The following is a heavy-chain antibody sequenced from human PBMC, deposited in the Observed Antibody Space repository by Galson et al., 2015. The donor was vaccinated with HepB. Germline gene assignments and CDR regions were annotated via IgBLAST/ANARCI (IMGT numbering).Heavy chain of an antibody. CDR1: GFTFSSYG. D-gene: IGHD1-7*01. V-gene: IGHV3-33*01. CDR2: IWYDGSNK. CDR3: ARGRTTGGCMDV. Sequence: SLRLSCAASGFTFSSYGMHWVRQAPGKGLEWVAVIWYDGSNKYYADSVKGRFTISRDNSKNTLYLQMNSLRAEDTAVYYCARGRTTGGCMDVWGQGTTVTVSS. J-gene: IGHJ6*02.